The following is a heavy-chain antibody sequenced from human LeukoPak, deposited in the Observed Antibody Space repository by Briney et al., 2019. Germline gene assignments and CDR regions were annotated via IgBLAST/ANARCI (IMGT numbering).Heavy chain of an antibody. CDR3: ARDHGGSYFLEAFDI. J-gene: IGHJ3*02. CDR2: ISSSSSTI. CDR1: GFTFSSYS. V-gene: IGHV3-48*04. Sequence: GGSLRLSCAASGFTFSSYSMNWVRQAPGKGLEWVSYISSSSSTIYYADSVKGRFTISRDNAKNSLYLQMNSLRAEDTAVYYCARDHGGSYFLEAFDIWGQGTMVTVSS. D-gene: IGHD1-26*01.